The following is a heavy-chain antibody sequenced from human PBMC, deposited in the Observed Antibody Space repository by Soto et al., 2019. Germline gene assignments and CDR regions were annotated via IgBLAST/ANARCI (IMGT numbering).Heavy chain of an antibody. D-gene: IGHD6-19*01. V-gene: IGHV1-46*01. J-gene: IGHJ3*02. CDR1: GYSFTSYY. CDR2: INPSGGST. Sequence: QVQLVQSGAEVKKPGASVKVSCKASGYSFTSYYMHWVRQAPGQGLEWMGIINPSGGSTRYAQKFQDRVTITSDTSTSTLYMEMSSLRSEDTAVYYCARDVGGVAGTKDAFDIWGQGTMVTVSS. CDR3: ARDVGGVAGTKDAFDI.